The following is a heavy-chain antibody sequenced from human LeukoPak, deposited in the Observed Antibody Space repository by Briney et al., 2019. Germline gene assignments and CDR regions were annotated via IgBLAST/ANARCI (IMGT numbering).Heavy chain of an antibody. D-gene: IGHD3-22*01. V-gene: IGHV1-69*05. CDR1: GGTFSSYA. CDR2: IIPIFGTA. J-gene: IGHJ4*02. Sequence: SVKVSCKASGGTFSSYAISWVRQAPGQGLEWMGRIIPIFGTANYAQKFQGRVTITTDESTSTAYMELSSLRSEDTAVYYCASDSYYYDSSGYYYFGVWGQGTLVTVSP. CDR3: ASDSYYYDSSGYYYFGV.